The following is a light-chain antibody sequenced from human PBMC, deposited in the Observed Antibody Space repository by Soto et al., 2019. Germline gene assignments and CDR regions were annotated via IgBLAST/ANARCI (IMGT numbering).Light chain of an antibody. CDR2: DAY. CDR3: QQYNSYWT. Sequence: DIQVTQSPSTLSASVGDRVTITCGASQSISSWLGWYQQKPGKAPKLLIFDAYSLESGVPSRFSGRGSGTEFTLTISSLQPDDFATYYCQQYNSYWTFGQGTKVDIK. V-gene: IGKV1-5*01. CDR1: QSISSW. J-gene: IGKJ1*01.